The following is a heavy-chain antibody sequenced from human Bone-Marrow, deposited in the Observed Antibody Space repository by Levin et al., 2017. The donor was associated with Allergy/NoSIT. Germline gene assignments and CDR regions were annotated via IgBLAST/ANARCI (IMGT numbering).Heavy chain of an antibody. CDR3: ARAQILAVSAYHSI. CDR2: ISPDGTEE. D-gene: IGHD6-19*01. CDR1: GLSFSHYW. Sequence: PGGSLRLSCSASGLSFSHYWMSWVRQTPGKGLEWVAYISPDGTEEFYVDSVKGRFVVSRDNDKDSLYLQMASLTDEDTAVYFCARAQILAVSAYHSIWGQGALVTVSS. J-gene: IGHJ4*02. V-gene: IGHV3-7*04.